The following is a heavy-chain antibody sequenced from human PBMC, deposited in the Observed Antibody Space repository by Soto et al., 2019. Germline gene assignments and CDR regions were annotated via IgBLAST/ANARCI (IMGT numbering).Heavy chain of an antibody. Sequence: GGSLRLSCAASGFTVSSNYMSWVRQAPGKGLEWVSVIYSGGSTYYADSVKGRFTISRDNSKNTLYLQMNSLRAEDTAVYYCARVAGYSGYDAYYYYGMDVWGQGTTVTVYS. CDR2: IYSGGST. J-gene: IGHJ6*02. D-gene: IGHD5-12*01. CDR3: ARVAGYSGYDAYYYYGMDV. CDR1: GFTVSSNY. V-gene: IGHV3-53*01.